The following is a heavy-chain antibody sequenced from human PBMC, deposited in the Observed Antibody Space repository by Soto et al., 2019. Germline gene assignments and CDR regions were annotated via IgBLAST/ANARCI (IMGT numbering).Heavy chain of an antibody. Sequence: GGSLRLSCAASGFTFSSYSMNWVRQAPGKGLEWVLYISSSSSTIYYADSVKGRFTISRDNAKNSLYLQMNSLRAEDTAVYYCAREEDYDFWSGQPRAFDIWGQGTMVTVSS. V-gene: IGHV3-48*01. CDR2: ISSSSSTI. CDR3: AREEDYDFWSGQPRAFDI. D-gene: IGHD3-3*01. J-gene: IGHJ3*02. CDR1: GFTFSSYS.